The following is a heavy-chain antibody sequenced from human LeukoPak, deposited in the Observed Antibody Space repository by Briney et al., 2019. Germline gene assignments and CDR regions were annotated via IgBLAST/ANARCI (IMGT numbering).Heavy chain of an antibody. J-gene: IGHJ5*02. CDR1: GGSISSYY. CDR2: IYYSGST. V-gene: IGHV4-59*01. D-gene: IGHD2-21*01. CDR3: AREIAYCGGDCYSAHWFDP. Sequence: PSETLSLTCTVSGGSISSYYWRWIRQPPGKGLEWIGCIYYSGSTNYNPSLKSRVTISVDTSKNQFSLKLSSVTATDTAVYYCAREIAYCGGDCYSAHWFDPWGQGTLVTVSS.